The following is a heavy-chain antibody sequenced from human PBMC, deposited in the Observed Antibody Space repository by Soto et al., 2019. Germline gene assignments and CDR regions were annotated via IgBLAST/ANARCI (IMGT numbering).Heavy chain of an antibody. CDR3: AKTGGSGTYYYYYGMDV. CDR1: GFTFSSYA. D-gene: IGHD3-10*01. CDR2: ISGSGGST. Sequence: QLGGSLRLSCAASGFTFSSYAMSWVRQAPGKGLEWVSAISGSGGSTYYADSVKGRFTISRDNSKNTLYLQMNSLRAEDTAVYYCAKTGGSGTYYYYYGMDVWGQGTTVTVSS. J-gene: IGHJ6*02. V-gene: IGHV3-23*01.